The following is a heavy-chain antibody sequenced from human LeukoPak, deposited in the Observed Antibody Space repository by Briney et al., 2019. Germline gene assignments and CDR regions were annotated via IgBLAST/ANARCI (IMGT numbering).Heavy chain of an antibody. J-gene: IGHJ4*02. CDR3: ARDIEGGLFDY. V-gene: IGHV4-38-2*02. Sequence: PSETLSLTCTVSGYSISSGYYWGWIRQPPGKGLEWIGSIYQSGSTYYNPSLKSRVTISVDTSKNQFSLKLSSVTAADTAVYYCARDIEGGLFDYWGQGTLVTVSS. CDR1: GYSISSGYY. D-gene: IGHD1-26*01. CDR2: IYQSGST.